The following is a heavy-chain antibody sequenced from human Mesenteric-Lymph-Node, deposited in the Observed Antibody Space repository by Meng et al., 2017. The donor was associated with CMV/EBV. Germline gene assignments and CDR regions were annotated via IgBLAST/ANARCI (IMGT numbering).Heavy chain of an antibody. Sequence: AETLSLTCTVSGYSISAGYYWGWIRQSPGKGLEWIGTIYRTGSTFFNPSLKSRVSMAVDTSNNQLSLNLTSVTAADTAVYYCARGYCSGGSCYPGSYWGQGTLVTVSS. V-gene: IGHV4-38-2*02. J-gene: IGHJ4*02. CDR2: IYRTGST. CDR3: ARGYCSGGSCYPGSY. CDR1: GYSISAGYY. D-gene: IGHD2-15*01.